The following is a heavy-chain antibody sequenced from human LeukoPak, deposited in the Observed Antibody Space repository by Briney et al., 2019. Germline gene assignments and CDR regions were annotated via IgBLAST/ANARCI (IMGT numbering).Heavy chain of an antibody. CDR1: GGSISSYY. D-gene: IGHD6-19*01. J-gene: IGHJ4*02. CDR2: IYYSGST. Sequence: SETLSLTCTVSGGSISSYYWSWIRQPPGKGLEWIGYIYYSGSTHYNPPLKSRVTISVDTSKNQFSLKLSSVTAADTAMYYCAREGQYYFDYWGQGTLVTVSS. CDR3: AREGQYYFDY. V-gene: IGHV4-59*01.